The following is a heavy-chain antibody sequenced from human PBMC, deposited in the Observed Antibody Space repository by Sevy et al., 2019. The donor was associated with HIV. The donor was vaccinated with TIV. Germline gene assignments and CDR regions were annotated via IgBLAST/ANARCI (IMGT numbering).Heavy chain of an antibody. D-gene: IGHD2-8*01. CDR2: LAVGCGKI. CDR3: AREGCTKPHDY. V-gene: IGHV3-23*01. J-gene: IGHJ4*02. CDR1: GFDFSIYS. Sequence: GGALRLSCAASGFDFSIYSMSWVRQAPGKGLEWVSTLAVGCGKINYAYSVKGRFTISRDNTKSSVYLQMNNMRDEDTAVYYCAREGCTKPHDYWGQGTLVTVSS.